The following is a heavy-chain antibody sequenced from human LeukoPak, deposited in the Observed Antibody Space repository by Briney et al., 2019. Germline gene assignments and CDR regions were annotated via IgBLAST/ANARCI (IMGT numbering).Heavy chain of an antibody. CDR1: GFTFSNYA. V-gene: IGHV3-30-3*01. CDR2: ISYDGSNK. CDR3: ARDMYYYGSGSYDAFDI. J-gene: IGHJ3*02. D-gene: IGHD3-10*01. Sequence: PGRSLRLSCAASGFTFSNYAMHWVRQAPGKGLEWVAVISYDGSNKYYADSVKGRFTISRDNSKNTLYLQMNSLRAEDTAVYYCARDMYYYGSGSYDAFDIWGQGTMVTVSS.